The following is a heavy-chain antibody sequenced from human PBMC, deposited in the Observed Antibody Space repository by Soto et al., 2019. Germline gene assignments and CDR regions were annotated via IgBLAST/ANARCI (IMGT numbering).Heavy chain of an antibody. CDR3: ARGGLGPLTFDS. CDR2: NTHSGNP. CDR1: GGSISSGGYS. D-gene: IGHD6-19*01. Sequence: QLQLQESGSGLVKPSQTLSLTCAVSGGSISSGGYSWNWFRQPSGKGLEWIGYNTHSGNPYYNPSPKTRITIFLDRSTHQFSLELRSVPAADTALYYCARGGLGPLTFDSWGQGTLVTVSS. V-gene: IGHV4-30-2*01. J-gene: IGHJ4*02.